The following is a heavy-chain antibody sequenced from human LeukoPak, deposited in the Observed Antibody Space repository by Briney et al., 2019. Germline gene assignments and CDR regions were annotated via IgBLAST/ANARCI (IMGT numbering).Heavy chain of an antibody. V-gene: IGHV3-48*04. CDR1: GFTFSSYA. J-gene: IGHJ6*02. D-gene: IGHD5-18*01. Sequence: AGGSLRLSCAASGFTFSSYAMSWVRQAPGKGLEWVSYISSSGSTIYYADSVKGRFTISRDNAKNSLYLQMNSLRAEDTAVYYCARSWIQLWLNYYYGMDVWGQGTTVTVSS. CDR2: ISSSGSTI. CDR3: ARSWIQLWLNYYYGMDV.